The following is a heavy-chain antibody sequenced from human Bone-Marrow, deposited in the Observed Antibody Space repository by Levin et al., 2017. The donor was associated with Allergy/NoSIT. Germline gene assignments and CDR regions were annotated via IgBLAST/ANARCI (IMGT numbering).Heavy chain of an antibody. CDR1: GFTFSYYF. V-gene: IGHV3-21*01. J-gene: IGHJ4*02. Sequence: GESLKISCAASGFTFSYYFMNWVRQAPGKGLEWVSSISSSSTKIYYADSVKGRFTISRDNAKSSLNLQMNSLRAEDTAVYYCATQNGDYAPFDYWGQGTVVTVSS. D-gene: IGHD4-17*01. CDR2: ISSSSTKI. CDR3: ATQNGDYAPFDY.